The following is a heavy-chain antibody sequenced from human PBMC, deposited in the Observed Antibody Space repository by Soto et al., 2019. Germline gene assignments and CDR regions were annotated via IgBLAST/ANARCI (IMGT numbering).Heavy chain of an antibody. Sequence: ASVKVSCKASGYTFTSYGVHWVRQAPGQGLEWMGWINAGNGDTKYSQKFQGRVTITRDTSASAAYMDLGSLTSEDTAVYYCARDIINSGPESWGQGTLVTVSS. D-gene: IGHD1-20*01. J-gene: IGHJ5*02. CDR1: GYTFTSYG. CDR3: ARDIINSGPES. V-gene: IGHV1-3*01. CDR2: INAGNGDT.